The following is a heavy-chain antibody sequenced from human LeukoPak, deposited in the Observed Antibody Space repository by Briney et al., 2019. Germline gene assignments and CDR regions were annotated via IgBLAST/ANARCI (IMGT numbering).Heavy chain of an antibody. D-gene: IGHD3-9*01. CDR1: GFTVSTNY. J-gene: IGHJ4*02. CDR3: AKPTYYETSTGSRGGFDH. CDR2: IYSGGST. V-gene: IGHV3-53*01. Sequence: SGGSLRLSCAASGFTVSTNYMNWVRQAPGKGLEWVSVIYSGGSTYYADSVKGRFTISRDNSKNTLYLQMNSLRAEDTAVYYCAKPTYYETSTGSRGGFDHWGQGTLVTVSS.